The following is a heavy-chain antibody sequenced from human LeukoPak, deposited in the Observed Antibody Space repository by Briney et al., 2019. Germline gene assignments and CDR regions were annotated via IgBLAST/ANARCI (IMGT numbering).Heavy chain of an antibody. CDR3: ARVETAAGYFDY. CDR1: GGSISSYY. V-gene: IGHV4-59*01. J-gene: IGHJ4*02. Sequence: KPSETLSLXCTVSGGSISSYYWSWIRQPPGKGLEWIGYIYYSGSTNYNPSLKSRVTISVDTSKNQFSLKLSSVTAADTAVYYCARVETAAGYFDYWGQGTLVTVXS. D-gene: IGHD6-13*01. CDR2: IYYSGST.